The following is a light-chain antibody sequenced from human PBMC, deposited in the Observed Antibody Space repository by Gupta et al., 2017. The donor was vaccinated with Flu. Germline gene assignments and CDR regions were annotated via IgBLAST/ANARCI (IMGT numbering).Light chain of an antibody. CDR1: QSISTY. Sequence: IQMTQSPSSLSASVGDRVTITCRPSQSISTYLNWYQHKPGDAPKLLIYDASSLQSGVPSRFSGSGSGTEFTLTISSLQPEDFAIYYCQQSYSTPRYTFGQGTKLEIK. J-gene: IGKJ2*01. CDR2: DAS. V-gene: IGKV1-39*01. CDR3: QQSYSTPRYT.